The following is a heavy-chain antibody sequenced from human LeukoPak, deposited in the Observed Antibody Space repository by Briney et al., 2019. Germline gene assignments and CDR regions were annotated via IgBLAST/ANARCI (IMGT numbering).Heavy chain of an antibody. V-gene: IGHV3-23*01. CDR2: ISGSGSST. D-gene: IGHD5-12*01. CDR3: AKTPLVIVATTTTFDY. J-gene: IGHJ4*02. Sequence: PGGSLRLSCAASGFTFSSYAMSWVRQAPGKGLEWVSAISGSGSSTYYADSVKGRFTISRDNSKNTLYLQMNSLRAEDTAVYYCAKTPLVIVATTTTFDYWGQGTLVTVSS. CDR1: GFTFSSYA.